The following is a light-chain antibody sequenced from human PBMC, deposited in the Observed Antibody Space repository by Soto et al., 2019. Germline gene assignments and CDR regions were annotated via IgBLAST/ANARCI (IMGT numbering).Light chain of an antibody. CDR3: QQYGSSRFT. CDR1: QSVSSNS. V-gene: IGKV3-20*01. CDR2: GAS. J-gene: IGKJ3*01. Sequence: EIVLTQSPGTLSLSPGESATLSCRASQSVSSNSLAWYQQKPGQAHRLLIYGASSRAPGIPDRFSGSGSGTDFPLTISRLEPEDFAVYYCQQYGSSRFTFGPGTKVYIK.